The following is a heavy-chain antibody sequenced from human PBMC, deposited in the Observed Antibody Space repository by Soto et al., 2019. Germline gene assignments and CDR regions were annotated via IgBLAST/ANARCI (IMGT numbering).Heavy chain of an antibody. CDR1: GYTLTELS. V-gene: IGHV1-24*01. Sequence: ASVKVSCKVSGYTLTELSMHWVRQAPGKGLEWMGGFDPEDGETIYAQKFQGRVTMTEVTSTDTAYMELSSLRSEDTAVYYCATVPRYGDYVVDWFDPWGQGTLVTVSS. CDR3: ATVPRYGDYVVDWFDP. J-gene: IGHJ5*02. CDR2: FDPEDGET. D-gene: IGHD4-17*01.